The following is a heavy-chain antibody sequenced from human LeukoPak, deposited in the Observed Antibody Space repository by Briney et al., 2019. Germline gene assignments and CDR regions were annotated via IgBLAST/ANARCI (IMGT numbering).Heavy chain of an antibody. Sequence: SVKVSCKASGGTFSNYAINWVRQAPGQGLEWMGGIIPIFGTANYAQNFQGRVTITADESTSTAYMELSSLKSENTAVYYCARGYFTADTFDYWGQGTLFTVSS. D-gene: IGHD2-21*01. CDR2: IIPIFGTA. CDR3: ARGYFTADTFDY. CDR1: GGTFSNYA. J-gene: IGHJ4*02. V-gene: IGHV1-69*13.